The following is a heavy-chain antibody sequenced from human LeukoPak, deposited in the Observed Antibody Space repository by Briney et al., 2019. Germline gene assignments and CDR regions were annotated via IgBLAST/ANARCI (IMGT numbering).Heavy chain of an antibody. D-gene: IGHD1-26*01. V-gene: IGHV3-66*01. Sequence: GGSLRLSCAASGFTVSSKYMTWVRQAPGKGLEWVSVIYSGGSTYYADSVKGRFTISRDNAKNSLYLQMNSLRAEDTAVYYCARDFSGSYEFDYWGQGTLVTVSS. CDR2: IYSGGST. CDR1: GFTVSSKY. J-gene: IGHJ4*02. CDR3: ARDFSGSYEFDY.